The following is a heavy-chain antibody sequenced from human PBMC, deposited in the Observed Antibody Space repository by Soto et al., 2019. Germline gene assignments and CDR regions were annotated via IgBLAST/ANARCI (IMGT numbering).Heavy chain of an antibody. CDR1: GYSFSSHW. CDR3: ACTLNYYDSSGYYQPFDY. Sequence: PGESLKISCKGSGYSFSSHWIGWVRQMPGKGLDWMGRIDPSDSYTNYSPSFQGHVTISADKSISTAYLQWSSLKASDTAMYYCACTLNYYDSSGYYQPFDYWGQGTLVTVSS. V-gene: IGHV5-10-1*01. J-gene: IGHJ4*02. CDR2: IDPSDSYT. D-gene: IGHD3-22*01.